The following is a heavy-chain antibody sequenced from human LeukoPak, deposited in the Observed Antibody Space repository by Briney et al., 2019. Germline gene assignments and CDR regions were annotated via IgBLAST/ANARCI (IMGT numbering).Heavy chain of an antibody. CDR3: VREVTYSFDY. V-gene: IGHV3-33*01. J-gene: IGHJ4*02. D-gene: IGHD2-15*01. CDR2: IWYDGSSE. Sequence: HPGGSLRLSCAASGFTFSSYGMHWVRQAPGRGLEWVTVIWYDGSSEYYADSVKGRFTISRDNSKNTLYLQMNSLRAEDTAVYYCVREVTYSFDYWGQGTLVTVSS. CDR1: GFTFSSYG.